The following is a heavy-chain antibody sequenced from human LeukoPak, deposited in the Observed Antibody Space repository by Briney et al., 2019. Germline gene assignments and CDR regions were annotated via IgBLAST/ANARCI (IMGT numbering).Heavy chain of an antibody. Sequence: GGSLRLSCAASGFTFSSYSMNWVRQAPGKGLEWVSYISSSSSTIYYADSVKGRFTISRDNAKNSLYLQMNSLRVEDTAVYYCTRDANHYGGMDVWGQGTTVTVSS. CDR3: TRDANHYGGMDV. V-gene: IGHV3-48*01. CDR2: ISSSSSTI. J-gene: IGHJ6*02. CDR1: GFTFSSYS.